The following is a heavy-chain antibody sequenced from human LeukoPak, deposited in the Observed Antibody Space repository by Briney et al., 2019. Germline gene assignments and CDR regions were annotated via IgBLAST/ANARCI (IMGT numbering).Heavy chain of an antibody. V-gene: IGHV1-2*02. J-gene: IGHJ4*02. CDR1: GYTFTGYY. Sequence: ASVTVSCKASGYTFTGYYMHWVRQAPGQGLEWMGWINPNSGGTNYAQKFQGRVTMTRDTSISTAYMELSRLRSDDTAVYYCARDLSSIYYDSSGCPDYWGQGTLVTVSS. CDR3: ARDLSSIYYDSSGCPDY. CDR2: INPNSGGT. D-gene: IGHD3-22*01.